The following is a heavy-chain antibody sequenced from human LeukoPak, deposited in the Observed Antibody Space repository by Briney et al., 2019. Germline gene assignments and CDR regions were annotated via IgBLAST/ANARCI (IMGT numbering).Heavy chain of an antibody. CDR1: GYTLTNLS. Sequence: ASVKVSCKVSGYTLTNLSMHWVRQAPGKGLEWMGGFDPQVGKTNYAQKFQGRVTMTEDTSTNTAYMELSSLRSEDTAVYYCAAEADYVKTGYYYYYMDVWGKGTTVTVSS. CDR2: FDPQVGKT. V-gene: IGHV1-24*01. D-gene: IGHD3-16*01. CDR3: AAEADYVKTGYYYYYMDV. J-gene: IGHJ6*03.